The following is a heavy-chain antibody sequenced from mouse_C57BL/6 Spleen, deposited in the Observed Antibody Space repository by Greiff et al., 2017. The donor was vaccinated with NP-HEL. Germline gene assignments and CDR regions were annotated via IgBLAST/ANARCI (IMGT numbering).Heavy chain of an antibody. D-gene: IGHD1-1*01. CDR2: IYPRSGNT. CDR1: GYTFTSYG. CDR3: YYYDSNYYFDY. Sequence: VQLQQSGAELARPGASVKLSCKASGYTFTSYGISWVKQRTGQGLEWIGEIYPRSGNTYYNEKFKGKATLTADKSSSTSYMELRSLTSEDSAVYYCYYYDSNYYFDYWGQGTTLTVSS. J-gene: IGHJ2*01. V-gene: IGHV1-81*01.